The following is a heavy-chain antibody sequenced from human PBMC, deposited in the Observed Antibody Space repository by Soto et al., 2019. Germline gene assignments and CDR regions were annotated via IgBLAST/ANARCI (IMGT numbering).Heavy chain of an antibody. CDR3: ARNYYDTSGYYIYYFDY. J-gene: IGHJ4*02. CDR2: IYYSGTT. V-gene: IGHV4-31*03. Sequence: PSETLSLTCTVSGGSISSGDYYWSWIRQHPGKGLEWIGYIYYSGTTYYNPSLKSRVTISVDTSKNQFSLKLSSVTAVDTAVYYCARNYYDTSGYYIYYFDYWGQGTLVTVSS. D-gene: IGHD3-22*01. CDR1: GGSISSGDYY.